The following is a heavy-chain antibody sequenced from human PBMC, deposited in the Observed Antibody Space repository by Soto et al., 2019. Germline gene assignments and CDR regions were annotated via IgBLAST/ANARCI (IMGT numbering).Heavy chain of an antibody. CDR1: GGSISSYY. D-gene: IGHD3-9*01. CDR3: ARHSTGYRETDFDY. J-gene: IGHJ4*02. V-gene: IGHV4-59*08. CDR2: IYYSGST. Sequence: QVQLQESGPGLVKPSETLSLTCTVSGGSISSYYWSWIRQPPGKGLEWIGYIYYSGSTNYNPSIKSRVTISVDTSKNQFPLKLGSGTAADPAVYYCARHSTGYRETDFDYWGQGTLFTVSS.